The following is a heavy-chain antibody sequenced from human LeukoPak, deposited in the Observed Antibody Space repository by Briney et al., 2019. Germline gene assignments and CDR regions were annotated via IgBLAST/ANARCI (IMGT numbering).Heavy chain of an antibody. CDR1: GFTFSSST. J-gene: IGHJ6*02. CDR3: ARVRGLLPTSADYGMDV. CDR2: ISGSGGST. D-gene: IGHD3-10*01. V-gene: IGHV3-23*01. Sequence: GGSLRLSCAASGFTFSSSTMTWVRQAPGKGLEWVSGISGSGGSTYYAESVKGRFTISRDNSKNTLYLQMNSLRAEDTAVYYCARVRGLLPTSADYGMDVWGQGTTVTVSS.